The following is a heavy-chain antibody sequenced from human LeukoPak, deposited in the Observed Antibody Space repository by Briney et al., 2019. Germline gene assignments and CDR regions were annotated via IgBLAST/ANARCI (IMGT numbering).Heavy chain of an antibody. V-gene: IGHV4-39*01. CDR2: INHRGST. J-gene: IGHJ4*02. CDR3: ARLHYYDSSGYYVNYYFDY. D-gene: IGHD3-22*01. CDR1: GGSTSSSSYY. Sequence: SETLSLTCTVSGGSTSSSSYYWGWIRQPPGTGLEWIGEINHRGSTNYNPSLKGRVTISVDTSKNQFSLKLSSVTAADTAVYYCARLHYYDSSGYYVNYYFDYWGQGTLVTVSS.